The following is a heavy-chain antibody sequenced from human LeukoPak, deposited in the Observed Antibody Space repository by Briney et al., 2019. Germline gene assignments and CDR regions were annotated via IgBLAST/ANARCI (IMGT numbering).Heavy chain of an antibody. Sequence: ASVKVSCKASGYTFNSYGISWVRQAPGQGLEWMGWISAYNGHTNYAQKFQGRVTMTTDTSTSTAYMDLRSLRSDDTAVHYCARRKIAAAGSRENWFDPWGQGTLVTVSS. CDR3: ARRKIAAAGSRENWFDP. D-gene: IGHD6-13*01. J-gene: IGHJ5*02. V-gene: IGHV1-18*01. CDR1: GYTFNSYG. CDR2: ISAYNGHT.